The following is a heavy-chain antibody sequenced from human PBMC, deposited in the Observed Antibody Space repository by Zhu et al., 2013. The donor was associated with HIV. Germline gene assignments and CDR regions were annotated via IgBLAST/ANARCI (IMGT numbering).Heavy chain of an antibody. D-gene: IGHD2-15*01. CDR2: INPSGDT. CDR3: ARVSILEVPAPRLDY. J-gene: IGHJ4*02. CDR1: GYIFSDYY. V-gene: IGHV1-2*02. Sequence: QVQLVQSGADVKKPGASVKVSCKVSGYIFSDYYMHWVRQAPGQGLEWMGWINPSGDTNYAQRFQGRVTMTRDTSINTAYMELSRLRSDDTAVYYCARVSILEVPAPRLDYWGQGTLVTVSS.